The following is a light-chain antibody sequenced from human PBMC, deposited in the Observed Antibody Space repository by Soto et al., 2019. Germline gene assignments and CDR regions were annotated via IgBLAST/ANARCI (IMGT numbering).Light chain of an antibody. V-gene: IGKV3-20*01. Sequence: EIVLTQSPDTLSLSPGERATLSCRASQSVAGLFLAWYQQKPGQAPRLPIDGSSNRATGIPERLSGSRSGTDFTLAISSLEPEDFAVYYCQHYGPSPGFTFGPGTKVDS. CDR1: QSVAGLF. CDR2: GSS. J-gene: IGKJ3*01. CDR3: QHYGPSPGFT.